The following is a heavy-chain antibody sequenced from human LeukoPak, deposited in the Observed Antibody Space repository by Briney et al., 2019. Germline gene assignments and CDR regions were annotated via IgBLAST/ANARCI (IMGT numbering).Heavy chain of an antibody. D-gene: IGHD2-2*01. CDR3: ARGDIVVVPAAKMFYYGMDV. CDR2: INHSGST. V-gene: IGHV4-34*01. Sequence: SETLSLTCAVYGGSFSGYYWSWIRQPPGKGLEWIGEINHSGSTNYNPSPKSRVTISVDTSKNQFSLKLSSVTAADTAVYYCARGDIVVVPAAKMFYYGMDVWGKGTTVTVSS. J-gene: IGHJ6*04. CDR1: GGSFSGYY.